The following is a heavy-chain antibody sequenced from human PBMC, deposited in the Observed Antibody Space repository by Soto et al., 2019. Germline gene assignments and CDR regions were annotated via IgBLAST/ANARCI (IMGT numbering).Heavy chain of an antibody. CDR2: IYYSGST. V-gene: IGHV4-39*07. Sequence: SETLSLTCTVSGVSVSSDSYYWSWIRQPPGKGLECIGNIYYSGSTYYNPSLKSRVTISVDTSKNQFSLKLSSVTAADTAVYYCARDLTYFDILTGYERYYGMDVWGQGTTVTVSS. CDR3: ARDLTYFDILTGYERYYGMDV. D-gene: IGHD3-9*01. CDR1: GVSVSSDSYY. J-gene: IGHJ6*02.